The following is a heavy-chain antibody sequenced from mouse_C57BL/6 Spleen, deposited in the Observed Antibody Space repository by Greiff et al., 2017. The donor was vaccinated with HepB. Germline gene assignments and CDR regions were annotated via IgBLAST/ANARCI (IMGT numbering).Heavy chain of an antibody. Sequence: QVQLKQPGAELVKPGASVKLSCKASGYTFTSYWMHWVKQRPGQGLEWIGMIHPNSGSTNYNEKFKSKATLTVDKSSSTAYMQLSSLTSEDSAVYYCARPSNYECFDYWGQGTTLTVSS. CDR2: IHPNSGST. J-gene: IGHJ2*01. CDR1: GYTFTSYW. CDR3: ARPSNYECFDY. V-gene: IGHV1-64*01. D-gene: IGHD2-5*01.